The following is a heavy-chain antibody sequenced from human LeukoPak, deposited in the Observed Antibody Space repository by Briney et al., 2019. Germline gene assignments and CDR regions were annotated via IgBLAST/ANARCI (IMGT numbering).Heavy chain of an antibody. CDR3: ERGSQNTYYDFWSGYYYYFDY. CDR1: GYTFTSYG. CDR2: ISAYNGNT. V-gene: IGHV1-18*01. J-gene: IGHJ4*02. Sequence: ASVKVSCKASGYTFTSYGISWVRQAPGQGLEWMGWISAYNGNTNYAQKLQGRVTMTTDTSTSTAYMELRSLRSDDTAVYYCERGSQNTYYDFWSGYYYYFDYWGQGTLVTVSS. D-gene: IGHD3-3*01.